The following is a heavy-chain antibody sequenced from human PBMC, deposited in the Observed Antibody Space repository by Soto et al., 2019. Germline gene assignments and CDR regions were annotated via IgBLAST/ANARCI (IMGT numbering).Heavy chain of an antibody. D-gene: IGHD6-19*01. Sequence: PSQTLSLTCXISGDSVSSNSAAWNWIRQSPSRGLEWLGRTYYRSKWYNDYAVSAKSRITINPDTSKNQFSLQPNSVTPEDTAVYYCARDLTAVAGTPLYFDYWGQGTLVTVSS. CDR1: GDSVSSNSAA. V-gene: IGHV6-1*01. CDR3: ARDLTAVAGTPLYFDY. J-gene: IGHJ4*02. CDR2: TYYRSKWYN.